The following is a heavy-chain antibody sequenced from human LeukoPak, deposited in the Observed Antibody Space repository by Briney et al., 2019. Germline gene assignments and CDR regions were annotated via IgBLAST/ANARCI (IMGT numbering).Heavy chain of an antibody. Sequence: GASVKVSCKASGYTFTSYGISWVRQAPGQGLEWMGRINPNSGGTNYAQKFQGRVTMTRDTSISTAYMELSRLRSDDTAVYYCARAGYYYGMDVWGQGTTVTVSS. CDR1: GYTFTSYG. CDR3: ARAGYYYGMDV. J-gene: IGHJ6*02. V-gene: IGHV1-2*06. CDR2: INPNSGGT.